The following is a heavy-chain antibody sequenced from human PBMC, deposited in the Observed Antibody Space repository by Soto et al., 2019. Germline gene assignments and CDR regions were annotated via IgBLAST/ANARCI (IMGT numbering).Heavy chain of an antibody. Sequence: ASVKVSSKDSGYTFTGYYMHWVRQAPGQGLEWMGWINPNSGGTNYAQKFQGWVTMTRDTSISTAYMELSRLRSDDTAVYYCARGPYYYDSSGYYTYWGQGTLVTVSS. CDR2: INPNSGGT. J-gene: IGHJ4*02. D-gene: IGHD3-22*01. CDR3: ARGPYYYDSSGYYTY. V-gene: IGHV1-2*04. CDR1: GYTFTGYY.